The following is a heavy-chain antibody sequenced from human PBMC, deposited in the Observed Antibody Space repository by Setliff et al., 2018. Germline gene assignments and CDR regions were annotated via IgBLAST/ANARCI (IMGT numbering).Heavy chain of an antibody. D-gene: IGHD3-3*01. CDR2: ISTYNGDT. Sequence: ASVKVSCKASGGPLNSYGISWVRQAPGQGLEWMGWISTYNGDTDYAQKLQDRLTMTTGTSTSTAYMELRSLRSDDTAVYYCATGGQINYNFWSGYGVDYYMDVWGKGTTVTVSS. CDR1: GGPLNSYG. V-gene: IGHV1-18*01. CDR3: ATGGQINYNFWSGYGVDYYMDV. J-gene: IGHJ6*03.